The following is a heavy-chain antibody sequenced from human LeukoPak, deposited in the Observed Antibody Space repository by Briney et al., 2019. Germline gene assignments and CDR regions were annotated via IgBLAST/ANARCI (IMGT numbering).Heavy chain of an antibody. V-gene: IGHV4-39*01. CDR1: GGSISSSSYY. D-gene: IGHD3-3*01. Sequence: SETLSLTCTVSGGSISSSSYYWGWIRQPPGKGLEWIGSIYYSGSTYYNPSLKSLVTISVNTSKNQFSLKLSSVTAADTAVYYCARHVSGWCYYYYCYYMDVWGKGTPVTVSS. CDR2: IYYSGST. CDR3: ARHVSGWCYYYYCYYMDV. J-gene: IGHJ6*03.